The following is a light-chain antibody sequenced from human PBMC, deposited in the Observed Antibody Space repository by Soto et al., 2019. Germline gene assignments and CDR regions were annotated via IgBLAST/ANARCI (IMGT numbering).Light chain of an antibody. J-gene: IGLJ1*01. CDR3: ASHTTTNTRV. CDR1: SSDVGAYDY. CDR2: EVS. Sequence: QSVLTQPASVSGSPGQSIAISCTGTSSDVGAYDYVSWYQQHPDRAPRLVIYEVSNRPSGVSNRFSGSKSVNTATLTISGLQAEDEADYYCASHTTTNTRVFVTGTKVTVL. V-gene: IGLV2-14*03.